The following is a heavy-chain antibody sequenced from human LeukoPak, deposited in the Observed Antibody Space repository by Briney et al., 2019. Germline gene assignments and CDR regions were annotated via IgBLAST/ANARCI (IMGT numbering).Heavy chain of an antibody. CDR1: GFTFSSYA. CDR3: AELGITMIGGV. J-gene: IGHJ6*04. V-gene: IGHV3-64*01. D-gene: IGHD3-10*02. Sequence: PGGSLRLSCAASGFTFSSYAMHWVRQAPGKGLEYVSAISSNGGRTYYANSVKGRFTISRDNAKNSLYLQMNSLRAEDTAVYYCAELGITMIGGVWGKGTTATISS. CDR2: ISSNGGRT.